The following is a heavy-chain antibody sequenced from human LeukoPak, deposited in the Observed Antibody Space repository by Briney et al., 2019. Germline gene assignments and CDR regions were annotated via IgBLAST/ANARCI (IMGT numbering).Heavy chain of an antibody. CDR2: ISSSSSYI. J-gene: IGHJ4*02. D-gene: IGHD3-10*01. CDR3: ARGEYGSGSYHIDY. CDR1: GFTFSSYN. Sequence: GGSLRLSCAASGFTFSSYNMNWVRQAPGKGLEWVSSISSSSSYIYYADSVKGRFTISRDNAKNSVYLQVNSLRAEDTAVYYCARGEYGSGSYHIDYWGQGTLVTVSS. V-gene: IGHV3-21*01.